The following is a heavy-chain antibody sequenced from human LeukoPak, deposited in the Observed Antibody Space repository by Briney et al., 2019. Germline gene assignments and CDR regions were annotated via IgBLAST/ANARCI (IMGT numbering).Heavy chain of an antibody. V-gene: IGHV3-21*01. J-gene: IGHJ6*02. CDR3: AGIYCSSTSCYRDYYYGMDV. CDR2: ISSSSSYI. CDR1: GFTFSSYS. D-gene: IGHD2-2*02. Sequence: GGSLRLSCAASGFTFSSYSMNWVRQAPGKGLEGVSSISSSSSYIYYADSVKGRFTISRDNAKNSLYLQMNSLRAEDTAVYYCAGIYCSSTSCYRDYYYGMDVWGQGTTVTVSS.